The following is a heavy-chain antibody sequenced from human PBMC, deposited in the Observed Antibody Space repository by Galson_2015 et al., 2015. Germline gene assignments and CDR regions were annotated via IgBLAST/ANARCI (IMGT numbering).Heavy chain of an antibody. Sequence: ALRLGCEAAGVTVGRYRMVWVRQAPGKGAERVAAVVVEGSDTYNGDTVRGRFAICRDNAKNSVYLQMNGLHAEDTAVYYCARDVPPRYSGYDWVNWGQGTLVTISS. CDR1: GVTVGRYR. D-gene: IGHD5-12*01. V-gene: IGHV3-7*03. CDR3: ARDVPPRYSGYDWVN. CDR2: VVVEGSDT. J-gene: IGHJ4*02.